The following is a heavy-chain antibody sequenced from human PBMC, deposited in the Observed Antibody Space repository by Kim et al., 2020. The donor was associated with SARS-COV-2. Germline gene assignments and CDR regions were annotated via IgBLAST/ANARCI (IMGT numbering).Heavy chain of an antibody. CDR3: TTGSLMDIETRAEDH. J-gene: IGHJ4*02. V-gene: IGHV3-15*01. D-gene: IGHD3-10*01. Sequence: GGSLRLSCEASGFTFTTAWMSWLRQAPGKGLEWVGRIRSEGSGGTADYAAPVKGRFTISRDDSKSTLFLQMSSLKIEDTAVYYCTTGSLMDIETRAEDHWGQGTLVTVSS. CDR1: GFTFTTAW. CDR2: IRSEGSGGTA.